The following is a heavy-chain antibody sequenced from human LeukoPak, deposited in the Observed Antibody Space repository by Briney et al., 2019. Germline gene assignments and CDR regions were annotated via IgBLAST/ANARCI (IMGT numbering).Heavy chain of an antibody. J-gene: IGHJ4*02. CDR1: GDSVSSNSVA. CDR3: VREGFHFDY. CDR2: TYYRSKWYN. V-gene: IGHV6-1*01. Sequence: SQTLSLTCAIPGDSVSSNSVAWNWIRQSPSRGLEWLGKTYYRSKWYNDYAVSVKSRIIINPDTSRNQFSLQLNSVTPEDTAVYYCVREGFHFDYWGQGILVTVSS.